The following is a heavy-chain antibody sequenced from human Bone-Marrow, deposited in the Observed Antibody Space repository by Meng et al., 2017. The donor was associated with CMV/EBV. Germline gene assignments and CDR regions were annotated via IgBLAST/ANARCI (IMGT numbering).Heavy chain of an antibody. CDR3: AKAAIQLGTYFDY. CDR2: MSGSGDRT. Sequence: AASGFTFSSYGMSWVRQAPGKGLGWVSGMSGSGDRTDYAGSAKGRFTISRDNSKNTLYLQMNSLRAEDTAVYYCAKAAIQLGTYFDYWGQGTLVTVSS. J-gene: IGHJ4*02. CDR1: GFTFSSYG. D-gene: IGHD5-18*01. V-gene: IGHV3-23*01.